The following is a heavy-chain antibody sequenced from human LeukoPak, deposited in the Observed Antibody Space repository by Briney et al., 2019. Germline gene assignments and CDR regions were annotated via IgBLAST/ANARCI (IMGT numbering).Heavy chain of an antibody. CDR3: AKGGYYDLDAFDI. CDR1: GFTFDDSV. J-gene: IGHJ3*02. CDR2: INWNGGST. D-gene: IGHD1-26*01. V-gene: IGHV3-20*04. Sequence: PRGSLRLSCAASGFTFDDSVMSWVRQAPGKGLEWVSSINWNGGSTGYADSVKGRFTISRDNAKNSLYLQMNSLRAEDTALYYCAKGGYYDLDAFDIWGQGTMVTVSS.